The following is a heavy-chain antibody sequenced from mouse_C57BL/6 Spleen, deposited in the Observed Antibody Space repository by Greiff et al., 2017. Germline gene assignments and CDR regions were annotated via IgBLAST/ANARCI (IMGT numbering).Heavy chain of an antibody. D-gene: IGHD1-1*01. CDR3: AREYYGSGGYFDV. V-gene: IGHV7-3*01. CDR2: IRNKANGYTT. CDR1: GFTFTDYY. Sequence: EVKLVESGGGLVQPGGSLSLSCAASGFTFTDYYMSWVRQPPGKALEWLGFIRNKANGYTTEYSASVKGRFTISRDNSQSILYLQMNALRAEDSATYYCAREYYGSGGYFDVWGTGTTVTVSS. J-gene: IGHJ1*03.